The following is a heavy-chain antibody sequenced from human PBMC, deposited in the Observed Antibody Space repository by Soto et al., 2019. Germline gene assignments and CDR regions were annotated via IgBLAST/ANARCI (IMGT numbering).Heavy chain of an antibody. V-gene: IGHV3-23*01. Sequence: GGSLRLSCAASGFTFSSYDMSWVRQAPGKGLEWVSAMSGSGGSTYYADSVKGRFTISRDKYKNTLYLQMNSLRAEDAAVYYCAKDGNCSYYFGYWGQGTLVTVSS. J-gene: IGHJ4*01. D-gene: IGHD1-1*01. CDR2: MSGSGGST. CDR3: AKDGNCSYYFGY. CDR1: GFTFSSYD.